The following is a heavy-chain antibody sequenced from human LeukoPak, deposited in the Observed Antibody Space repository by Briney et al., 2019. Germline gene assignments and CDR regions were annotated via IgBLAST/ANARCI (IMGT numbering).Heavy chain of an antibody. CDR2: IIPILGIA. CDR1: GGTFSSYA. V-gene: IGHV1-69*04. Sequence: SVKVSFKASGGTFSSYAISWVRQAPGQGLEWMGRIIPILGIANYAQKFQGRVTITADKSTSTAYMELSSLRSEDTAVYYCARCTIKRQLLDYWGQGTLVTVSS. CDR3: ARCTIKRQLLDY. J-gene: IGHJ4*02. D-gene: IGHD6-13*01.